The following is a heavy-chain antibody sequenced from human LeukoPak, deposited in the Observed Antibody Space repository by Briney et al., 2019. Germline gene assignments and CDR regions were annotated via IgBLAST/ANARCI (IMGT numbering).Heavy chain of an antibody. J-gene: IGHJ4*02. CDR1: GFTVSNNY. CDR2: IYSGGST. D-gene: IGHD5-12*01. Sequence: GGSLRLSCAATGFTVSNNYMSWVRQAPGKGLEWVSVIYSGGSTYYADSVKGRFTISRDNSKCTLYLQMNSLRAEDTAVFYCAKGGQTDRFDYWGQGALVTVSS. CDR3: AKGGQTDRFDY. V-gene: IGHV3-53*01.